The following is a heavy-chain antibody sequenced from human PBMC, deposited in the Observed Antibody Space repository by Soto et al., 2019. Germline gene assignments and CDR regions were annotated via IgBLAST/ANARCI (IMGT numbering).Heavy chain of an antibody. CDR1: GFTFSSYG. CDR2: IWYDGSNK. J-gene: IGHJ6*02. D-gene: IGHD3-10*01. Sequence: QVQLVESGGGVVQPGRSLRLSCAASGFTFSSYGMHWVRQAPGKGLEWVAVIWYDGSNKYYADSVKGRFTISRDKSKNTRYMHMNGLRAEDTAVYYCARERGKRGYSYGMDVWGQGTTVTVSS. CDR3: ARERGKRGYSYGMDV. V-gene: IGHV3-33*01.